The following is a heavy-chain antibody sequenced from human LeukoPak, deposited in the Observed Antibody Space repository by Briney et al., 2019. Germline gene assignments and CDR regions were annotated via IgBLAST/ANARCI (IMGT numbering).Heavy chain of an antibody. Sequence: GGSLRLSCAASGFTFSNAWISWVRQAPGKGLEWVGRIKSKTDGGTTDYAAPVKGRFTISRDDSKNTLYLQMNSLKTEDTAAYYCTTHNYYDSSGYLNFDYWGQGTLVTVSS. CDR1: GFTFSNAW. V-gene: IGHV3-15*01. CDR2: IKSKTDGGTT. CDR3: TTHNYYDSSGYLNFDY. J-gene: IGHJ4*02. D-gene: IGHD3-22*01.